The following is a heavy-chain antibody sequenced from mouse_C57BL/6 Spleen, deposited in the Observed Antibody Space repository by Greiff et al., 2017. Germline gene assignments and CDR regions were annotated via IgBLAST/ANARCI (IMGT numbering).Heavy chain of an antibody. V-gene: IGHV1-82*01. CDR2: IYPGDGDT. CDR3: ASYYDYTWFAY. Sequence: VQLQQSGPELVKPGASVKISCKASGYAFSSSWMNWVKQRPGKGLEWIGRIYPGDGDTNYNGKFKGKATLTADKSSSTAYMQLSSLTSEDSAVYVCASYYDYTWFAYWGQGTLVTVSA. D-gene: IGHD2-4*01. J-gene: IGHJ3*01. CDR1: GYAFSSSW.